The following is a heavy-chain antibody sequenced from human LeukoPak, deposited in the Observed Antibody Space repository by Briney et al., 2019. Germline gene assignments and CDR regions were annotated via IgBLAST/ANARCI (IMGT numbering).Heavy chain of an antibody. D-gene: IGHD6-13*01. CDR2: ISYDGSNK. Sequence: GGSLRLSCAASGFTFSSYAMHWVRQAPGKGLEWVAVISYDGSNKYYADSVKGRFTISRDNSKNKLYLQMNSLRAEDTAVYYCARDEAAAGYFDYWGQGTLVTVSS. J-gene: IGHJ4*02. V-gene: IGHV3-30-3*01. CDR3: ARDEAAAGYFDY. CDR1: GFTFSSYA.